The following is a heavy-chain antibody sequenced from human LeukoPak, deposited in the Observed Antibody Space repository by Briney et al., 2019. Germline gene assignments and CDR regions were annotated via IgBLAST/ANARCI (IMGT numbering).Heavy chain of an antibody. CDR2: IYTSGST. J-gene: IGHJ5*02. V-gene: IGHV4-61*02. CDR3: AREFVVVTACPWFDP. CDR1: GGSISSGSYY. Sequence: SQTLSLTCTVSGGSISSGSYYWSWIRQPAGKGLEWIGRIYTSGSTNYNPSLKGRVTISVDTSKNQFSLKLSSVTAADTAVYYCAREFVVVTACPWFDPWGQGTLVTVSS. D-gene: IGHD2-21*02.